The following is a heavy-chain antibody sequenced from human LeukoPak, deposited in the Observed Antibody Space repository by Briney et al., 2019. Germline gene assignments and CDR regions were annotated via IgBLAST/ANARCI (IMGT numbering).Heavy chain of an antibody. CDR1: GGSFSGYY. CDR2: MNHSGST. Sequence: PSEILSLTCAVYGGSFSGYYWSWIRQPPGKGLEWIGEMNHSGSTNYNPSLKSRVTISVDTSKNQFSLKLSSVTAADTAVYYCARHAAYRDGYNLYNWFDPWGQGTLVTVSS. CDR3: ARHAAYRDGYNLYNWFDP. J-gene: IGHJ5*02. V-gene: IGHV4-34*01. D-gene: IGHD5-24*01.